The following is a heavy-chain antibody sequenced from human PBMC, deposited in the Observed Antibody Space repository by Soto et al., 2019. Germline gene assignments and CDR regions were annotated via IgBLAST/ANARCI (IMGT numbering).Heavy chain of an antibody. D-gene: IGHD2-15*01. V-gene: IGHV3-30*18. Sequence: RLSSRASGCTFGSYGMRWVRQSQGKGLEWVAVISYDGSNKYYADSVKGRFTISRDNSKNTLYLQMNSLRAEDTAVYYCAKGSYCSGGSCYSVRWFDPWGQGTLVTVS. J-gene: IGHJ5*02. CDR1: GCTFGSYG. CDR2: ISYDGSNK. CDR3: AKGSYCSGGSCYSVRWFDP.